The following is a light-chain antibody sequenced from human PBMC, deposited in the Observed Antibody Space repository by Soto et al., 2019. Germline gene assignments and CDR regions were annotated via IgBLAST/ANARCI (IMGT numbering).Light chain of an antibody. CDR3: CSYAGSSTWV. CDR1: SGDVGSSKL. V-gene: IGLV2-23*01. J-gene: IGLJ3*02. CDR2: EGS. Sequence: QSALTQPASVSGSPGQSITISCTGTSGDVGSSKLVSWYQQDPGKAPKLMIYEGSKRPSGVSNRFSGSKSGNTASLTISGLQAEDEADYYCCSYAGSSTWVFGGGTKLTVL.